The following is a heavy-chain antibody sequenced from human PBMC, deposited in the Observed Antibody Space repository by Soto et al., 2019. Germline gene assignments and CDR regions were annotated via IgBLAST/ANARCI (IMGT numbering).Heavy chain of an antibody. CDR3: VKDGSSGWPYYYGMDV. D-gene: IGHD6-19*01. V-gene: IGHV3-30*18. Sequence: QVQLVESGGGGVQPGRSLRLSCAASGFTFSSYAMHWVRQAPGKGLEWVAVISYDGRNKYYADSVKGRFTISRDNSKNTLYLPMSSLRAEDTAVYYCVKDGSSGWPYYYGMDVWGQGTTVTVSS. CDR1: GFTFSSYA. J-gene: IGHJ6*02. CDR2: ISYDGRNK.